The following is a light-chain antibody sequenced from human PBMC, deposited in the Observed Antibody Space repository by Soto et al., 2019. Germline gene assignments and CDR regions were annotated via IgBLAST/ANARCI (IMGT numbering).Light chain of an antibody. CDR2: ATC. V-gene: IGKV1-39*01. CDR3: QHSYSSPT. Sequence: DIQVTQSPSSLSASVGDRVTITCRASQNIFTYLNWYPQRPGQAPNLLIYATCNLQSGVPSRFSGSGSGTDFTLTISSLQPEDFATYYCQHSYSSPTFGQGAKVDIK. CDR1: QNIFTY. J-gene: IGKJ2*01.